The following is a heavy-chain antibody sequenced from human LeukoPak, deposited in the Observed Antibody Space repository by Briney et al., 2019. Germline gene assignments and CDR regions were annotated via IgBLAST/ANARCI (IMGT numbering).Heavy chain of an antibody. D-gene: IGHD3-16*01. J-gene: IGHJ4*02. CDR2: ISGSGVST. CDR1: GFTFSIYA. Sequence: GGPLRLSCAASGFTFSIYAMSWVRQAPGKGLERVSAISGSGVSTYYADSVKGRFTISRDNYKNTLYLQMNSLRVEDTAVYYCATGLKTLGDYWGQGTLVTVSS. V-gene: IGHV3-23*01. CDR3: ATGLKTLGDY.